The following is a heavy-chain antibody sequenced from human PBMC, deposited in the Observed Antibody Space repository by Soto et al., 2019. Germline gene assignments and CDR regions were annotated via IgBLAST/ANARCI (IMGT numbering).Heavy chain of an antibody. Sequence: QVRLVQSGAEVKKPGASVKVTCKPSGYTFTDAYIHWVRQAPGQGLEWLGWINPKNDGTNYAQKFQGRVTMTRDTSSSTAFMELSSLNSNDPAVYYCAREEGTELDFWGQGTLVTVSS. CDR3: AREEGTELDF. J-gene: IGHJ4*02. V-gene: IGHV1-2*02. CDR1: GYTFTDAY. D-gene: IGHD1-7*01. CDR2: INPKNDGT.